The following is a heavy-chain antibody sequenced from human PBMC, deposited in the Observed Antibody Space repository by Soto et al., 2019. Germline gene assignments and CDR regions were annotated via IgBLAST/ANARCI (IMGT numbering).Heavy chain of an antibody. Sequence: SETLSLTCTVSGVSSTSFYWSWIRQSPGKGLEWIGYIFDNGDVKYNPSLMSRLTMSIDMSKNEFSLRLKSVTAADTAMYYCARGWGSKWYYFDSWGEGTLVTVS. J-gene: IGHJ4*02. V-gene: IGHV4-59*01. CDR2: IFDNGDV. CDR3: ARGWGSKWYYFDS. CDR1: GVSSTSFY. D-gene: IGHD3-16*01.